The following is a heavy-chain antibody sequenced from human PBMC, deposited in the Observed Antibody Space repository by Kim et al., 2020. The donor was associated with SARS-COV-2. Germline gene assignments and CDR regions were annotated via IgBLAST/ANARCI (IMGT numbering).Heavy chain of an antibody. J-gene: IGHJ4*02. CDR3: ARQRITMIVVAKTPVGYFDY. Sequence: SETLSLTCTVSGGSISSSSYYWGWIRQPPGKGLEWIGSIYYSGSTYYNPSLKSRVTISVDTSKNQISLKLSSVTAADTAVYYCARQRITMIVVAKTPVGYFDYWGQGTLVTVSS. CDR1: GGSISSSSYY. D-gene: IGHD3-22*01. V-gene: IGHV4-39*07. CDR2: IYYSGST.